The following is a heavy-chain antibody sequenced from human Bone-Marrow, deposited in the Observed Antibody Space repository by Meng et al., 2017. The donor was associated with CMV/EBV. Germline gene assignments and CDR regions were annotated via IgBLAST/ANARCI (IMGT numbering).Heavy chain of an antibody. V-gene: IGHV1-58*01. CDR2: IVVGSGNT. Sequence: SVKVSCKASGFTFTSSAVQWVRQARGQRLEWIGWIVVGSGNTNYAQKFQERVTITRDMSTSTAYMELSSLRSEDTPVYYCAADPSYCSSTSCYASAEYFQHWGQGTLVTVSS. J-gene: IGHJ1*01. D-gene: IGHD2-2*01. CDR1: GFTFTSSA. CDR3: AADPSYCSSTSCYASAEYFQH.